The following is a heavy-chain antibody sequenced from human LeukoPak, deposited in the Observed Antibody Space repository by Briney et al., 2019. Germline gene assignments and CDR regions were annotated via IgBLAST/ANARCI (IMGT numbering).Heavy chain of an antibody. D-gene: IGHD5-24*01. J-gene: IGHJ4*02. Sequence: SVKVSCKASGGTFSSCAISWVRQAPGQGLEWMGGIIPIFGTANYAQKFQGRVTITADESTSTAYMELSSLRSEDTAAYYCATAWDGYNAFDYWGQGTLVTVSS. V-gene: IGHV1-69*13. CDR2: IIPIFGTA. CDR1: GGTFSSCA. CDR3: ATAWDGYNAFDY.